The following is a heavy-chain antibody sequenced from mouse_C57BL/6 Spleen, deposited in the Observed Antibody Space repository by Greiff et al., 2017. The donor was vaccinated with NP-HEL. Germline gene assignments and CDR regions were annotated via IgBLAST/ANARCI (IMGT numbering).Heavy chain of an antibody. CDR3: ARLWDGYYFDY. J-gene: IGHJ2*01. CDR2: ISNGGGST. D-gene: IGHD4-1*01. V-gene: IGHV5-12*01. CDR1: GFTFSDYY. Sequence: EVMLVESGGGLVQPGGSLKLSCAASGFTFSDYYMYWVRQTPEKRLEWVAYISNGGGSTYYPDTVKGRFTISRDNAKNTLYLQMSRLKSEDTAMYYCARLWDGYYFDYWGQGTTLTVSS.